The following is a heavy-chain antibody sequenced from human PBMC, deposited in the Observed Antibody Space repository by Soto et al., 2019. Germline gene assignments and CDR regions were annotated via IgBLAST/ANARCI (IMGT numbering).Heavy chain of an antibody. V-gene: IGHV6-1*01. CDR1: GDSVSSNSAV. CDR2: TYYRSKWNN. J-gene: IGHJ4*02. D-gene: IGHD2-2*01. Sequence: SRALLLTSAFSGDSVSSNSAVWEWIRQSPSRGLEWLGMTYYRSKWNNEYAVSVKSRITMNPDTSKNQCTLQLNSVTTEDMAVNYGARVVEPAAKRDYWGQGTRFTVS. CDR3: ARVVEPAAKRDY.